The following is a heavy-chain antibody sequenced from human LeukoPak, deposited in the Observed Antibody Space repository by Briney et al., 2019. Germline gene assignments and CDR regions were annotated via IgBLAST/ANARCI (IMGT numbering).Heavy chain of an antibody. CDR3: ARLGDSSGYYWYNGLDNWFDP. D-gene: IGHD3-22*01. J-gene: IGHJ5*02. Sequence: PSETLSLTCTVSGGSISSYYWSWIRQPPGKGLEWIGEINHSGSTNYNPSLKSRVTISVDTSKNQFSLKLSSVTAADTAVYYCARLGDSSGYYWYNGLDNWFDPWGQGTLVTVSS. V-gene: IGHV4-34*01. CDR1: GGSISSYY. CDR2: INHSGST.